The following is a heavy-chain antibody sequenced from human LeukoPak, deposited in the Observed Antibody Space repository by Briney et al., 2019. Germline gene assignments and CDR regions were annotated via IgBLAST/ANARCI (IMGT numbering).Heavy chain of an antibody. J-gene: IGHJ4*02. CDR1: GFTFGDYA. D-gene: IGHD3-9*01. V-gene: IGHV3-69-1*01. Sequence: GGSLRLSCAASGFTFGDYAMNWVRQAPGKGLVWVSYMSSTNDIHYPDSVKGRFTISRDNAKNSLYLQMNSLTAEDTAFYYCARDHDWAFDYWGQGTVVTVSS. CDR3: ARDHDWAFDY. CDR2: MSSTNDI.